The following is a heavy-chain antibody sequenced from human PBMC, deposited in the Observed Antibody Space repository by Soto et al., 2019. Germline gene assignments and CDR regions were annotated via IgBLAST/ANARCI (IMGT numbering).Heavy chain of an antibody. CDR3: ASLSVGHSSSWYFDY. J-gene: IGHJ4*02. Sequence: LRLSCAASGFTFSSYWMSWVRQAPGKGLEWVANIKQDGSEKYYVDSVKGRFTISRDNAKNSLYLQMNSLRAEDTAVYYCASLSVGHSSSWYFDYWGQGTLVTVSS. D-gene: IGHD6-13*01. CDR2: IKQDGSEK. CDR1: GFTFSSYW. V-gene: IGHV3-7*05.